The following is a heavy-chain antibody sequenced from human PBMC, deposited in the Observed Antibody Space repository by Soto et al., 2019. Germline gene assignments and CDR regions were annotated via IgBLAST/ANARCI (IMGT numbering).Heavy chain of an antibody. CDR1: GYTFTRYP. J-gene: IGHJ4*02. V-gene: IGHV1-3*04. CDR3: ECTAFGYESSGYYHY. CDR2: INTGNGNT. Sequence: QVQLVQSGAEVKKPGASVKVSCKTSGYTFTRYPMHWVRQAPGQRLEWMGWINTGNGNTKYSQKFQGRVTITRDTSARTAYGELSSLRSEDTAVYYCECTAFGYESSGYYHYWGRGTLVTVSS. D-gene: IGHD3-22*01.